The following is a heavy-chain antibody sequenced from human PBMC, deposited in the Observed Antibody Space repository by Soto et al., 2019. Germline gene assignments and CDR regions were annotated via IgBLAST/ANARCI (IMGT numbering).Heavy chain of an antibody. CDR3: ATRVGATIDY. V-gene: IGHV3-23*01. CDR2: ISGSGGST. D-gene: IGHD1-26*01. Sequence: EVQLLESGGGLVQPGGSLRLSCAASGFTFSTYAMSWVRQAPGKGLEWVSAISGSGGSTYYADSVKGRFTISRDNSKNTLYVQMNSLRAEDTAVYYCATRVGATIDYWGQGTLVTVSS. J-gene: IGHJ4*02. CDR1: GFTFSTYA.